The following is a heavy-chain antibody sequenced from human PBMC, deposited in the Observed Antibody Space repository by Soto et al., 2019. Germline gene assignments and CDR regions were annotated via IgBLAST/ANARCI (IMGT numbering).Heavy chain of an antibody. CDR1: GGSISSGDYY. D-gene: IGHD1-7*01. Sequence: SETLSLTCTVSGGSISSGDYYWSWIRQPPGKGLEWIGYIYYSGSTYYNPSLKSRVTISVDTSKNQFSLKLSSVTAADTAVYYCAKGGGGTTAIGSTRDYYYGMDVWGQGTTVTVSS. CDR3: AKGGGGTTAIGSTRDYYYGMDV. CDR2: IYYSGST. J-gene: IGHJ6*02. V-gene: IGHV4-30-4*01.